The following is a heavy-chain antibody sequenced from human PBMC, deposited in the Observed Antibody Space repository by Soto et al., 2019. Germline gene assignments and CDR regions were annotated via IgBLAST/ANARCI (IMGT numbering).Heavy chain of an antibody. CDR1: GGSISSSSDY. D-gene: IGHD6-13*01. J-gene: IGHJ6*02. V-gene: IGHV4-39*01. CDR2: IYYSGST. Sequence: PSETLSLTCTVSGGSISSSSDYWGWIRQPPGKGLEWIGSIYYSGSTYYNPSLKSRVTISVDTSKNQFSLKLSSVTAADTAVYYCANEGYSSSWHLTSYYYYGMDVWGQGTTVTVSS. CDR3: ANEGYSSSWHLTSYYYYGMDV.